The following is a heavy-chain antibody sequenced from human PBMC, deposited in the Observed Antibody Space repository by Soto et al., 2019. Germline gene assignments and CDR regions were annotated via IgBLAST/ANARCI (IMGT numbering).Heavy chain of an antibody. Sequence: ASVKVSCKASGYTFTSYYMHWVRQAPGQGLEWMGIINPSGGSTSYAQKFQGRVTMTRDTSTSTVYMELSSLRSEDTAVYYCAIDHGGLYSGGWSSFDYWGQGTLVNVSS. CDR3: AIDHGGLYSGGWSSFDY. V-gene: IGHV1-46*01. CDR2: INPSGGST. D-gene: IGHD6-19*01. J-gene: IGHJ4*02. CDR1: GYTFTSYY.